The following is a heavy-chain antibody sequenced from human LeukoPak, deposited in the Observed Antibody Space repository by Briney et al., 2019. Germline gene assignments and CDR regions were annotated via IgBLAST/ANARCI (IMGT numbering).Heavy chain of an antibody. D-gene: IGHD3-3*01. J-gene: IGHJ6*02. CDR3: ARGYLNVLRFLEWLRMHMDV. Sequence: PGGSLRLSCAASGFTFSSYGMYWVRQAPGKGLEWVSSISSSSSYIYYADSVKGRFTISRDNAKNSLYLQMNSLRAEDTAVYYCARGYLNVLRFLEWLRMHMDVWGQGTTVTVSS. CDR1: GFTFSSYG. V-gene: IGHV3-21*01. CDR2: ISSSSSYI.